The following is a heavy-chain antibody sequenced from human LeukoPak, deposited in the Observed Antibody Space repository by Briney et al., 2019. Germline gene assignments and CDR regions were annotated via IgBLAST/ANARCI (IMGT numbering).Heavy chain of an antibody. CDR1: GGSISSYY. V-gene: IGHV4-59*08. CDR2: IYYSGST. D-gene: IGHD6-19*01. CDR3: ARHLHIAVAGRNYYYYGMDV. J-gene: IGHJ6*02. Sequence: SETLSLTCTVSGGSISSYYWSWIRQPPGKGLEWTGYIYYSGSTNYNPSLKSRVTISVDTSKNQFSLKLSSVTAADTAVYYCARHLHIAVAGRNYYYYGMDVWGQGTTVTVSS.